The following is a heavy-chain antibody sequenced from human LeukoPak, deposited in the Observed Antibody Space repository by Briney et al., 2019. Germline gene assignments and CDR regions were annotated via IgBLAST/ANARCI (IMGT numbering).Heavy chain of an antibody. J-gene: IGHJ4*02. Sequence: ASVKVSCKASGYTFTGYYMHWERQAPGQGLEWMGWINPNSGGTNYAQKFQGRVTMTRDTSISTAYMELSSLTSDDTAVYYCARGRFSGYGADWGQGTLVTVSS. CDR2: INPNSGGT. D-gene: IGHD5-12*01. CDR1: GYTFTGYY. V-gene: IGHV1-2*02. CDR3: ARGRFSGYGAD.